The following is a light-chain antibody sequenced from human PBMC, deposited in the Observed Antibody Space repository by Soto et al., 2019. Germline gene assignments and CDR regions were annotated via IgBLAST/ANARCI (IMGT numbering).Light chain of an antibody. V-gene: IGKV3-20*01. CDR1: QTISSNN. CDR2: GTS. J-gene: IGKJ1*01. Sequence: EIVLTQSPGTLSVSPGERATLSCRASQTISSNNLAWYQQKPGQAPSLLIYGTSSRATGIPDRFSGSGSGTDFTLTISRMEPEDSGIYYCQQYGSWTFGQGTKVEI. CDR3: QQYGSWT.